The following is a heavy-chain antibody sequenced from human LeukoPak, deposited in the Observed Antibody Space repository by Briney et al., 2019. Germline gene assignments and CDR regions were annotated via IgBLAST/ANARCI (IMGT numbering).Heavy chain of an antibody. D-gene: IGHD1-26*01. V-gene: IGHV1-46*03. J-gene: IGHJ5*02. CDR1: GYTFTSYY. CDR3: ARDKFSGSYFPHWFDP. CDR2: INPSGGST. Sequence: GASVKVSCKASGYTFTSYYMHRVRQAPGQGLEWMGIINPSGGSTSYAQKFQGRVTMTRDTSTSTVYMELSSLRSEDTAVYYCARDKFSGSYFPHWFDPWGQGTLVTVSS.